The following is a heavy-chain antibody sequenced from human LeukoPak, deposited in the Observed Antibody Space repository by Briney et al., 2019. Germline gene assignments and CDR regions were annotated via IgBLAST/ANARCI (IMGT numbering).Heavy chain of an antibody. Sequence: GGSLRLSCAASGFTFSSYAMHWVRQAPGKGLEWVAVISYDGSNKYYADSVKGRFTISRDNSKNTLYLQMNSLRAEDTAVYCCARVHRTVTTLLAYYYYYYMDVWGKGTTVTVSS. D-gene: IGHD4-17*01. J-gene: IGHJ6*03. CDR1: GFTFSSYA. CDR2: ISYDGSNK. CDR3: ARVHRTVTTLLAYYYYYYMDV. V-gene: IGHV3-30*04.